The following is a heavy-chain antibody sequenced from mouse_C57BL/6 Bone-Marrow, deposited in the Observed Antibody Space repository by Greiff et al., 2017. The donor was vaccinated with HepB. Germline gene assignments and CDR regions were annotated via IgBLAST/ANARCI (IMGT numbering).Heavy chain of an antibody. CDR2: ISNLAYSI. CDR1: GFTFSDYG. CDR3: ARRNYYGSLDY. V-gene: IGHV5-15*01. D-gene: IGHD1-1*01. J-gene: IGHJ2*01. Sequence: EVKVVESGGGLVQPGGSLKLSCAASGFTFSDYGMAWVRQAPRKGPEWVAFISNLAYSIYYADTVTGRFTISRENAKNTLYLEMSSLRSEDTAMYYCARRNYYGSLDYWGQGTTLTVSS.